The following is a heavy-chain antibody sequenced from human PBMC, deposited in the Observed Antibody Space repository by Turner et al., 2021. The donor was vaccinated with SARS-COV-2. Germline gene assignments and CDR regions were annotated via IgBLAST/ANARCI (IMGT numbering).Heavy chain of an antibody. J-gene: IGHJ4*02. CDR1: GFTFSSYT. D-gene: IGHD1-26*01. V-gene: IGHV3-48*04. Sequence: EVQLVESGGGLVQPGGSLRLSCAASGFTFSSYTMNWVRKAPGKGLEWVSYSSSSSSTIYYADSVKGRFTIARDNAKNSVYLQMNSLRAEDTAVYFCSSSGSYFTDYWGQGTLVTVSS. CDR3: SSSGSYFTDY. CDR2: SSSSSSTI.